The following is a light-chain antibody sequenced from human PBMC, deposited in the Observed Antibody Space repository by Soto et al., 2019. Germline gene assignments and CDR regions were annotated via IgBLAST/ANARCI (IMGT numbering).Light chain of an antibody. Sequence: SVLTQSPDTLSLSPGERATLSCRASQSVSSYLAWYQQKPGQAPRLLIYDASNRATGIPARFSGSGSGTDFTLTISSLEPEDSAVYYCQQRHMWPITFGQGTRLAIK. CDR2: DAS. CDR1: QSVSSY. V-gene: IGKV3-11*01. CDR3: QQRHMWPIT. J-gene: IGKJ5*01.